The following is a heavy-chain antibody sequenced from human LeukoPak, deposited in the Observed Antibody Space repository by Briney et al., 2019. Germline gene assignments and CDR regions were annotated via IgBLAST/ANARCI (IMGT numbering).Heavy chain of an antibody. CDR2: ISGSGGST. CDR1: GFTFSSYA. CDR3: AKLDSSGYYYGLFDY. Sequence: PEGSLRLSCAASGFTFSSYAMSWVRQAPGKGLEWVSAISGSGGSTYYADSVKGRFTISRDNSKNTLYLQMNSLRAEDTAVYYCAKLDSSGYYYGLFDYWGQGTLVTVSS. J-gene: IGHJ4*02. V-gene: IGHV3-23*01. D-gene: IGHD3-22*01.